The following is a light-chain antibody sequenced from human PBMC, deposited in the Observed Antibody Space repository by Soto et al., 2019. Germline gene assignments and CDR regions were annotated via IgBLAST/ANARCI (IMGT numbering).Light chain of an antibody. CDR1: QSLSSLN. J-gene: IGKJ3*01. Sequence: EIVLTQSPGTLSLSPGERATLCCRASQSLSSLNLAWYPQKPGQDPRPLIYRASIRATGSPDRFSGSGSGTDFAITVSRLETEHLSVYYCQHYGTSPFTFGPGPKVYSK. V-gene: IGKV3-20*01. CDR2: RAS. CDR3: QHYGTSPFT.